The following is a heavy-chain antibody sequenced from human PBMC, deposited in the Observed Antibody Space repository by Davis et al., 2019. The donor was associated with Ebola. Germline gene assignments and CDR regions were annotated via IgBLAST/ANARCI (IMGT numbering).Heavy chain of an antibody. CDR1: GFTFSSYA. V-gene: IGHV3-30-3*01. Sequence: GESLKISCAASGFTFSSYAMHWVRQAPGKGLEWVAVISYDGSNKYYADSVKGRFTISRDNSKNTLYLQMNSLKAEDTAVYYCARAGRLRFLEWLLWGAFDIWSQGTMVTVSS. D-gene: IGHD3-3*01. J-gene: IGHJ3*02. CDR3: ARAGRLRFLEWLLWGAFDI. CDR2: ISYDGSNK.